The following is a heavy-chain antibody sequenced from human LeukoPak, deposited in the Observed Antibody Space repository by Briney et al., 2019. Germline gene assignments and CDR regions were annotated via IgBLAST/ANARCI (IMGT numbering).Heavy chain of an antibody. CDR1: GFTFSVYE. CDR2: ISSSGSTI. CDR3: AKDLNYGDLFDY. V-gene: IGHV3-48*03. J-gene: IGHJ4*02. Sequence: GGSLRLSCTASGFTFSVYEMNWVRQAPGKGLEWVSFISSSGSTIYYADSVKGRFTISRDNAKNSLYLQMNSLRSEDTALYYCAKDLNYGDLFDYWGQGTLVTVSS. D-gene: IGHD4-17*01.